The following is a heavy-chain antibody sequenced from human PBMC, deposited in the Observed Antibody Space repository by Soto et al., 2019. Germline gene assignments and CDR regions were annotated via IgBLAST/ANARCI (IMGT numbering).Heavy chain of an antibody. J-gene: IGHJ4*02. Sequence: QVQLVQSGGEVKKPGSSVKVSCQASGGTFSIYSINWVRQAPGQGLEWMGGIIPMFGAPNYAQKVQGRVTMTADETTSTAYMELSSLTSADTAVYFCARAFRQWLEKAGFDYWGQGTRVTVSS. D-gene: IGHD6-19*01. CDR3: ARAFRQWLEKAGFDY. V-gene: IGHV1-69*01. CDR2: IIPMFGAP. CDR1: GGTFSIYS.